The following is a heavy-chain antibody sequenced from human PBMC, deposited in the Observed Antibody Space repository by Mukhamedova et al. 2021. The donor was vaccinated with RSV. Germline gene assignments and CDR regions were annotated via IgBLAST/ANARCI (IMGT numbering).Heavy chain of an antibody. CDR2: ISFDGSIK. CDR3: AKDGKEGYCSGTSCWTYNWFDP. J-gene: IGHJ5*02. Sequence: VRQAPGKGLEWVAVISFDGSIKVYADSVQGRFTISRDDSKNTLYLQMDSLRAEDTAVYYCAKDGKEGYCSGTSCWTYNWFDPRG. V-gene: IGHV3-30*18. D-gene: IGHD2-2*01.